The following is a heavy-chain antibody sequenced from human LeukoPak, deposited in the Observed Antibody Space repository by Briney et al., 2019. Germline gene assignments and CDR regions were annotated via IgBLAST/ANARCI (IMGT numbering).Heavy chain of an antibody. V-gene: IGHV4-59*08. D-gene: IGHD3-10*01. CDR1: GDSVSGYY. Sequence: SETLSLTCIVSGDSVSGYYWNWIRQPPGKGLEWIGYTHHSGNALYNPSLKSRVTTSVDTSKNQFSLSLSSVTAADTAVYYCARLSGSPWYWGQGTLVTVSS. J-gene: IGHJ4*02. CDR2: THHSGNA. CDR3: ARLSGSPWY.